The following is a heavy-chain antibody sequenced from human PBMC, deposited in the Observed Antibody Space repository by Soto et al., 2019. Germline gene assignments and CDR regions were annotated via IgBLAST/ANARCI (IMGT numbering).Heavy chain of an antibody. CDR2: INPNSGGT. V-gene: IGHV1-2*04. J-gene: IGHJ6*02. D-gene: IGHD2-8*01. CDR1: GYTFTGYY. Sequence: ASVKVSCKASGYTFTGYYMHWVRQAPGQGLEWMGWINPNSGGTNYAQKFQGWVTMTRDTSISTAYMELSRLRSDDTAVYYCARDNGGYYYYGMDVWGQGTTVTVSS. CDR3: ARDNGGYYYYGMDV.